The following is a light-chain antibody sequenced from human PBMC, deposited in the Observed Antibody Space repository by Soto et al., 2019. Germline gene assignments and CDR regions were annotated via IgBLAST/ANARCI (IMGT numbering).Light chain of an antibody. CDR1: SSDVGGYNF. CDR3: GSHAGSNNPFV. V-gene: IGLV2-8*01. Sequence: QSVLTQPPSASGSPGQSVTISCTGTSSDVGGYNFVSWYQQHPGKAPKLMIYDVNKRPSGVPDRFSGSKSANTASLTVSGLQAEDEADYYCGSHAGSNNPFVFGTGTKVTVL. J-gene: IGLJ1*01. CDR2: DVN.